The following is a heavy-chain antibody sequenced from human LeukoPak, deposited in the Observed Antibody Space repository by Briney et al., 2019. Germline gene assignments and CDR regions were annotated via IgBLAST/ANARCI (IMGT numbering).Heavy chain of an antibody. V-gene: IGHV3-23*01. CDR2: ISGAGTHT. D-gene: IGHD4-23*01. CDR3: ARDFDYGGGL. Sequence: GGSLRLSCQASGFTFRSHAMSWIRQAPGKGLEWVSAISGAGTHTYYADSVKGRFTISRDNAKNTVYLQMNSLRAEDTAVYYCARDFDYGGGLWGQGALVTVSS. CDR1: GFTFRSHA. J-gene: IGHJ4*01.